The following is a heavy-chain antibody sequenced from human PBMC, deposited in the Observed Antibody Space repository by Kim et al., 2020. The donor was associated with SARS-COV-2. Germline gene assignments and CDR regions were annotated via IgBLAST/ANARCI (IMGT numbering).Heavy chain of an antibody. J-gene: IGHJ5*02. V-gene: IGHV3-30*18. CDR3: AKDVYPIAAKPNWFDP. Sequence: GGSLRLSCAASGFTFSSYGMHWVRQAPGKGLEWVAVISYDGSNKYYADSVKGRFTISRDNSKNTLYLQMNSLRAEDTAVYYCAKDVYPIAAKPNWFDPWGQGTLVTVSS. D-gene: IGHD6-13*01. CDR2: ISYDGSNK. CDR1: GFTFSSYG.